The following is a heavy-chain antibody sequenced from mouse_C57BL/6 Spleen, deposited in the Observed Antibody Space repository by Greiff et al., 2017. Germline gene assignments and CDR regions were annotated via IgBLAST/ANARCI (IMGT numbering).Heavy chain of an antibody. D-gene: IGHD1-1*01. CDR1: GFTFTDYY. V-gene: IGHV7-3*01. Sequence: EVQVVESGGGLVQPGGSLSLSCAASGFTFTDYYMSWVRQPPGKALEWLGFIRNKANGYTTEYSASVKGRFTISRDNSQSILYLQMNALRAEDSATDYCARYNYAMDYWGQGTSVTVSS. CDR2: IRNKANGYTT. CDR3: ARYNYAMDY. J-gene: IGHJ4*01.